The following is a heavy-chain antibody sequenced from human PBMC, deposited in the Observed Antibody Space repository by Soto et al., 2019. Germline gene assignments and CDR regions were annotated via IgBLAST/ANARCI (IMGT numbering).Heavy chain of an antibody. Sequence: PEGSLRLSCAASGFTFSGSAMHWVRQASGKGLEWVGRIRSKANSYATAYAASVKGRFTISRDDSKNTAYLQMNSLKTEDTAVYYCTRRLPVLCMDVWGQGTTFTVSS. CDR2: IRSKANSYAT. V-gene: IGHV3-73*01. J-gene: IGHJ6*02. CDR3: TRRLPVLCMDV. D-gene: IGHD3-10*02. CDR1: GFTFSGSA.